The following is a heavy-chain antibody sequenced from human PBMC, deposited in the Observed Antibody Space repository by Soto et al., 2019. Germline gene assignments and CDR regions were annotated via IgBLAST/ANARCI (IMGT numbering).Heavy chain of an antibody. CDR2: ISSDGNTK. D-gene: IGHD3-10*01. CDR3: PKDHYFSRSGSPSPYDFDY. V-gene: IGHV3-30*04. J-gene: IGHJ4*02. CDR1: GFTFPNFA. Sequence: QVYLVESGGGVVEPGKSLRLSCTVSGFTFPNFAMHWVRQAPGKGPEWVALISSDGNTKYYADSVKGRFTISRDNSKNTLYLQMSGLRIEDTAVFYCPKDHYFSRSGSPSPYDFDYWGQGTLVTVSA.